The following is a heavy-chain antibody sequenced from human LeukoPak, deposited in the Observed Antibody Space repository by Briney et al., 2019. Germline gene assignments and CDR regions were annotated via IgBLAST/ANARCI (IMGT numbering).Heavy chain of an antibody. CDR3: ARGTEGGSGWDLTY. Sequence: ASVKVPCNASGYTFINFFMHWARQAPGQGLEWMGWINPNSGGTNLAQKFQGRVTMTRDTSISTAYMELSSLRSDNTAVYFCARGTEGGSGWDLTYWGQGTLVTVSS. CDR1: GYTFINFF. J-gene: IGHJ4*02. CDR2: INPNSGGT. V-gene: IGHV1-2*02. D-gene: IGHD6-19*01.